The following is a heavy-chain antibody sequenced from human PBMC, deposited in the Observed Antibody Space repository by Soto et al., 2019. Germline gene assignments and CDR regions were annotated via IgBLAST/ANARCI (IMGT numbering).Heavy chain of an antibody. CDR2: ISYDGSNK. J-gene: IGHJ4*02. Sequence: QVQLVESGGGVVQPGRSLRLSCAASGFTFSSYGMHWVRRAHGKGLEWVAVISYDGSNKYYEDSVKGRFTISRDNSKNTLYLQMNSLRAEDTAVYYCAKGSGSFDYWGQGTLVTVSS. CDR1: GFTFSSYG. CDR3: AKGSGSFDY. D-gene: IGHD3-10*01. V-gene: IGHV3-30*18.